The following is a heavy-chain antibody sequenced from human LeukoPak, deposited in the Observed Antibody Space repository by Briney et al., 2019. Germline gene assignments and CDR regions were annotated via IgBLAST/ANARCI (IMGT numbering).Heavy chain of an antibody. CDR1: GFTFSSYS. Sequence: GGSLRLSCAASGFTFSSYSMNWVRQAPGKGLEWVSLISDTGGTTYYADSVKGRFTISRDNSKTTLYLQMNSPRAEDTAVYYCARAIFDYWGQGTLVTVSS. CDR2: ISDTGGTT. CDR3: ARAIFDY. J-gene: IGHJ4*02. V-gene: IGHV3-23*01.